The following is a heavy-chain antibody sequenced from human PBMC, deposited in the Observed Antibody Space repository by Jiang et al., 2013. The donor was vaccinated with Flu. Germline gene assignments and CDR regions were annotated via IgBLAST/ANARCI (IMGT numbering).Heavy chain of an antibody. CDR3: AKDQEYPSPTDAFDI. V-gene: IGHV3-23*01. J-gene: IGHJ3*02. Sequence: SSYAMSWVRQGVQGRGWEWVSAISGSGGSTYYADSVKGRFTISRDNSKNTLYLQMNSLRAEDTAVYYCAKDQEYPSPTDAFDIWGQGTMVTVSS. CDR1: SSYA. D-gene: IGHD2/OR15-2a*01. CDR2: ISGSGGST.